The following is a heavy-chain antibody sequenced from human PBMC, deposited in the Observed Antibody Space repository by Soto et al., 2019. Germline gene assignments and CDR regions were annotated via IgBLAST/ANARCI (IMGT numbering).Heavy chain of an antibody. CDR2: IKSKTDGGTT. Sequence: GGSLRLSCAASGFTFSNAWMNWVRQAPGKGLEWVGRIKSKTDGGTTDYAAPVKGRFTISRDDSKNTLYLQMNSLKTEDTAVYYCTTVPLITFGGVIVFDAFDIWGQGTMVTVSS. CDR1: GFTFSNAW. D-gene: IGHD3-16*02. CDR3: TTVPLITFGGVIVFDAFDI. J-gene: IGHJ3*02. V-gene: IGHV3-15*07.